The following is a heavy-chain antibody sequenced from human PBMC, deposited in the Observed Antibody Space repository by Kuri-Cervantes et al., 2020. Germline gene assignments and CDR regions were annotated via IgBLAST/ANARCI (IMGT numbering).Heavy chain of an antibody. CDR2: ISSSSSYI. V-gene: IGHV3-21*03. Sequence: GESLKSSCAASGFTFSSYSMNWVRQAPGKGLEWVSSISSSSSYIYYADSVKGRFTISRDNAKNSLYLQMNSLKTEDTAVYYSTTGLTKVRGVITDTEKYYYMDVWGKGTTVTVSS. D-gene: IGHD3-10*01. CDR3: TTGLTKVRGVITDTEKYYYMDV. CDR1: GFTFSSYS. J-gene: IGHJ6*03.